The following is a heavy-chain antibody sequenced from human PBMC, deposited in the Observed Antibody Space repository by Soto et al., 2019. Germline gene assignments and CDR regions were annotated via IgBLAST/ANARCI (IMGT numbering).Heavy chain of an antibody. CDR3: ARVTSSGGYYYYMDV. J-gene: IGHJ6*03. Sequence: GGSLRLSCAASGFTFSSYAMHWVRQAPGKGLEYVSAISSNGGSTYYANSVKGRFTISRDNSKNTLYLQMGSLRAEDMAVYYCARVTSSGGYYYYMDVWGKGTTVTVSS. D-gene: IGHD3-10*01. CDR2: ISSNGGST. CDR1: GFTFSSYA. V-gene: IGHV3-64*01.